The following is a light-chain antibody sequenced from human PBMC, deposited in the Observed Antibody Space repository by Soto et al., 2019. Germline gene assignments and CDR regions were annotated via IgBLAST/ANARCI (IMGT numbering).Light chain of an antibody. CDR3: QQYNTWPRT. CDR1: QSVSSSY. V-gene: IGKV3-15*01. CDR2: GAS. J-gene: IGKJ1*01. Sequence: EIVLTQSPGTLSLSPGERATLSCRASQSVSSSYLAWYQQKPGQAPRLLIYGASIRATGIPARFSGSGSGTEFTLTISSLQSEDFAIYYCQQYNTWPRTFGQGTKVDIK.